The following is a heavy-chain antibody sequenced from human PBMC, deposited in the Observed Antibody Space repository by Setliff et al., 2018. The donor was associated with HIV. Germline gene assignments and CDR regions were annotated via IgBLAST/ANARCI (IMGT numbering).Heavy chain of an antibody. CDR3: ARSIYGSGTYPLDV. Sequence: PSETLSLTCNYSGNSFSGYHWTWIRQPAGKGLEWLVRIYYTGSTEYNPSLKSRLTMSMDTSKDQFSLRLVFLTTADTAVYYCARSIYGSGTYPLDVWGPGTLVTVSS. D-gene: IGHD3-10*01. V-gene: IGHV4-4*07. CDR1: GNSFSGYH. J-gene: IGHJ4*02. CDR2: IYYTGST.